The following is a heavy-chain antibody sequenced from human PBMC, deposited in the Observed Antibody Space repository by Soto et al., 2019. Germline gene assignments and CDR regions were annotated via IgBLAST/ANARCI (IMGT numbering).Heavy chain of an antibody. CDR2: ISWNSGSI. Sequence: PGGSLRLSCAASGFTFDDYAMHWVRQAPGKGLEWVSGISWNSGSIGYADSVKGRFTISRDNAKNSLYLQMNSLRAEDTALYYCAKDISARCQLLWSSQQTLRPYYYYYYMDVWGKGTTVNVSS. V-gene: IGHV3-9*01. D-gene: IGHD2-2*01. J-gene: IGHJ6*03. CDR3: AKDISARCQLLWSSQQTLRPYYYYYYMDV. CDR1: GFTFDDYA.